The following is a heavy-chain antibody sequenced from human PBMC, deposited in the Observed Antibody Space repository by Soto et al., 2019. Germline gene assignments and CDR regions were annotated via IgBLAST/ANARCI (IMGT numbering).Heavy chain of an antibody. Sequence: QVQLVESGGGVVQPGKSLRLSCAASGFTFFSYAMNWVRQAPGKGLEWVAVISYDGSNKYYAESVKGRFTISRDNSKNTLDLQMNSLRPDDTAVYYCARGQGRLSPYYYYYYGMDVWGPGTTVTVSS. V-gene: IGHV3-30-3*01. CDR3: ARGQGRLSPYYYYYYGMDV. J-gene: IGHJ6*02. CDR2: ISYDGSNK. CDR1: GFTFFSYA.